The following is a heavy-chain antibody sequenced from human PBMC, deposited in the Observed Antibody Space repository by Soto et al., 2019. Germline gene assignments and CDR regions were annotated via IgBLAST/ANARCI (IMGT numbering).Heavy chain of an antibody. CDR1: GGSISSYY. V-gene: IGHV4-59*01. CDR2: IYYSGST. J-gene: IGHJ6*02. Sequence: SETLSLTCTVSGGSISSYYWSWIRQPPGKGLEWIGYIYYSGSTNYNPSLKSRVTISVDTSKNQFSLKLSSVTAADTAVYYCARVSIYGTTYYYFYGMDVWGQGTKVTVYS. CDR3: ARVSIYGTTYYYFYGMDV. D-gene: IGHD1-1*01.